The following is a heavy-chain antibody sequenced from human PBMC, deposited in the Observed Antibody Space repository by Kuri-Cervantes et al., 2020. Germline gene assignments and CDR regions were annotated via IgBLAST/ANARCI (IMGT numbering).Heavy chain of an antibody. CDR2: IYPGDSDT. D-gene: IGHD5-12*01. J-gene: IGHJ4*02. CDR1: GYSFTSYW. Sequence: GGSLRLSCKGSGYSFTSYWIGWVRQMPGKGLEWMGIIYPGDSDTRYSPSLQGQVTISADKSISTAYLQWSSLKASDTAMYYCARHSISGYDNFGYWGQGTLVTVSS. V-gene: IGHV5-51*01. CDR3: ARHSISGYDNFGY.